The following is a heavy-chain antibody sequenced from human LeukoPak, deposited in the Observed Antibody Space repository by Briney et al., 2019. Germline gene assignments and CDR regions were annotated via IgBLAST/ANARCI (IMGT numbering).Heavy chain of an antibody. Sequence: PGGSLRLSCAASGFTFSSYGMHWVRQAPGKGLEWVAVISYDGSNKYYADSVKGRFTISRDNSKNTLYLQMNSLRAEDTAVYYCAKESGSYSGNYGMDVWGRGTTVTVSS. V-gene: IGHV3-30*18. CDR1: GFTFSSYG. CDR2: ISYDGSNK. J-gene: IGHJ6*02. D-gene: IGHD1-26*01. CDR3: AKESGSYSGNYGMDV.